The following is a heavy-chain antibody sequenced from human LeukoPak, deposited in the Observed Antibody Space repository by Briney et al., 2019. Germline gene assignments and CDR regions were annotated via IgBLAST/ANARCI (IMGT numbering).Heavy chain of an antibody. J-gene: IGHJ4*02. D-gene: IGHD1-1*01. CDR3: ARERAAKTRFDY. V-gene: IGHV4-30-4*02. CDR2: IYYSGSP. Sequence: SDTLSLTCTVSGGSISSCDYLGSWIRQPPGRGVETIGFIYYSGSPCYNLSLKSRDSISVDTSNNQLAVEQSSVTAADTGLQYGARERAAKTRFDYWGQGTLLTDSS. CDR1: GGSISSCDYL.